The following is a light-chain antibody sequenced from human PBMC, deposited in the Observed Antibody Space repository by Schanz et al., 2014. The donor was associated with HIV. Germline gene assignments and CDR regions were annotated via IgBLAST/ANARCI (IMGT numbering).Light chain of an antibody. CDR3: QQYGRSTYTYS. CDR2: DAS. CDR1: YSLTTY. Sequence: ETVLMQSPATLSLSPGETATLSCRASYSLTTYLAWYQVKPGQAPRLLIYDASSRATGIPDRFSGSGSGTDFTLTISRLAPEEFAVHSCQQYGRSTYTYSFGQGTKLEIK. J-gene: IGKJ2*03. V-gene: IGKV3-20*01.